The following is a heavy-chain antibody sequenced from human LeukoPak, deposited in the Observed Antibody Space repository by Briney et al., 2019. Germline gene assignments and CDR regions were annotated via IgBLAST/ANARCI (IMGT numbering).Heavy chain of an antibody. CDR2: IRTYDANT. Sequence: ASVKVSCKASGYAFTNYGISWVRQAPGQGLEWMGWIRTYDANTIYAQQLKGRVTMTTDTSTSTAYMELRSLRYDDTAVYYCERDCGGGGNSRYTSPERFDYWGQGTLVTVS. V-gene: IGHV1-18*01. CDR1: GYAFTNYG. D-gene: IGHD2-2*02. J-gene: IGHJ4*02. CDR3: ERDCGGGGNSRYTSPERFDY.